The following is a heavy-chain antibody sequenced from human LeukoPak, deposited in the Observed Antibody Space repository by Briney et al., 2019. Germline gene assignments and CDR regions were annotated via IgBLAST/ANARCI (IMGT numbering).Heavy chain of an antibody. J-gene: IGHJ4*02. D-gene: IGHD1-26*01. CDR3: ATGTSGSYYVGIVRPIDY. V-gene: IGHV1-24*01. Sequence: ASVKASCKVSGYTLTELPIHWVRQAPGKGLEWMRGFDPDDGETVYAQMFQGRVTMTEDTSSDTASMELSSLRSEDTAVYYCATGTSGSYYVGIVRPIDYWGQGTLVTVSS. CDR1: GYTLTELP. CDR2: FDPDDGET.